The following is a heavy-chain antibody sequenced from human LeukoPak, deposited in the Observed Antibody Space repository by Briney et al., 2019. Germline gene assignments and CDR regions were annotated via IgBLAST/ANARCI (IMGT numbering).Heavy chain of an antibody. CDR1: GGSISSSSSY. CDR3: ARSDRDLWYFDL. Sequence: SETLSLTCTVSGGSISSSSSYWGWIRQPPGKGLEWIGGIYYSGSTYYNPSLKSRVTISVDTSKNQFSLRLSSVTAADTAVYYCARSDRDLWYFDLWGRGTLVSVTS. CDR2: IYYSGST. J-gene: IGHJ2*01. V-gene: IGHV4-39*07.